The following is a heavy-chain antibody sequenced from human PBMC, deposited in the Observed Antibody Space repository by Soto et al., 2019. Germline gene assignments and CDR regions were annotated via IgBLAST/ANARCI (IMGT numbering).Heavy chain of an antibody. V-gene: IGHV1-18*01. CDR1: GYTFTNYD. Sequence: QVHLVQSGAEVLKPGASMKVSCKASGYTFTNYDITWVRQAPGQGLEWVGWISSYNGNTNYAQKFKGRVTMTTDTSTSTAYMELRSLRSDDTAIYYCARILRTSAGYNWFDPWGQGTLVTVSS. CDR3: ARILRTSAGYNWFDP. CDR2: ISSYNGNT. J-gene: IGHJ5*02. D-gene: IGHD2-15*01.